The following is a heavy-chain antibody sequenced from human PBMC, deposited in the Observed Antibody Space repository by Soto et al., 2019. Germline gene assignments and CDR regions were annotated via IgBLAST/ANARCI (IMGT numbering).Heavy chain of an antibody. Sequence: PLSLTCTVSGGSISSGDHYWNWIRQLPGKDLEWIGYIFHSGSIYKNPSPKSRVTMSVDKSENQFSLKLASVTAADTAVYYCSRGTRCNANTVSSPWYIDYWGQGMMLTVAS. CDR1: GGSISSGDHY. J-gene: IGHJ4*02. V-gene: IGHV4-31*03. CDR3: SRGTRCNANTVSSPWYIDY. CDR2: IFHSGSI.